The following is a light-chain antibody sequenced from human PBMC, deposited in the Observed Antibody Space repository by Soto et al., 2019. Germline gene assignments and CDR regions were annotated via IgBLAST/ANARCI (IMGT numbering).Light chain of an antibody. Sequence: EIVMTQSPATLSVSPGERPTLSCRASRSVTSNLAWYQQKPGQPPRLLIYGASTRATGIPARFSGSGSGTEFTLTISSLQSEDFAVYYCQQYNNWPPWTFGQGTKVEIK. J-gene: IGKJ1*01. V-gene: IGKV3-15*01. CDR3: QQYNNWPPWT. CDR2: GAS. CDR1: RSVTSN.